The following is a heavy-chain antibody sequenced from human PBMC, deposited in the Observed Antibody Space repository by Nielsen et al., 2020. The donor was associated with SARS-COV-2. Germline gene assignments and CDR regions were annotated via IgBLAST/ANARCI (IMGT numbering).Heavy chain of an antibody. CDR2: RAYSGNT. D-gene: IGHD2-8*01. V-gene: IGHV4-31*03. CDR3: ARGNGWFDP. CDR1: GGSIRSKGSY. Sequence: SETLSLTCTVSGGSIRSKGSYWSWIRQHPRKGLEWIGDRAYSGNTYYNPSLKSRLSIYVDTSKNLFSLRLTSVTTADTATYYCARGNGWFDPWGQGTRVTVSS. J-gene: IGHJ5*02.